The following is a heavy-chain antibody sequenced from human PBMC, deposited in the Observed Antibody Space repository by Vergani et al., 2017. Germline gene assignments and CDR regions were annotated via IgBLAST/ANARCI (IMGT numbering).Heavy chain of an antibody. CDR1: GFPFSDYG. V-gene: IGHV3-30*03. CDR2: ISYDGSNK. D-gene: IGHD4-17*01. J-gene: IGHJ4*02. CDR3: ARGASGDYVSSFDY. Sequence: QVQLVESGGGEVQPGRSLRLSCSAAGFPFSDYGVHWVRQAPGKGLEWLSVISYDGSNKYYADSVKGRFTISRDNSKNTLYLQMNSLRAEDTAVYYCARGASGDYVSSFDYWGQGTLVTVSS.